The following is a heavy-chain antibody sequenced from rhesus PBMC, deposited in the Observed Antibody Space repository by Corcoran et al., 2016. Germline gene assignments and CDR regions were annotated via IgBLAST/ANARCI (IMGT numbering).Heavy chain of an antibody. J-gene: IGHJ6*01. Sequence: QLQLQESGPGLVKPSETLSLTCAVSGGSISGYYWSWIRQPPGKGLEWIGNIDGNMGCPTSPPSLTIRVTMSKDTSKNQFSLKLSSVTAADTAVYYCARWDSGSYNGLDSWGQGVVVTVSS. D-gene: IGHD1-44*02. CDR3: ARWDSGSYNGLDS. V-gene: IGHV4-81*01. CDR2: IDGNMGCP. CDR1: GGSISGYY.